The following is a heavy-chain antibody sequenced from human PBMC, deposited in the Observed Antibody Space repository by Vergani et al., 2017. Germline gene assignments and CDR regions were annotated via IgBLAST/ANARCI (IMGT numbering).Heavy chain of an antibody. CDR1: GYTFTSYG. Sequence: QVQLVPSGAEVKTPGASVTVSCKASGYTFTSYGISWVRQAPGQGLEWMGWISAYNGNTNYAQKLQGRVTMTTDTSTSTAYMELRSLRSDDTAVYYCARAYDFWSGYYTGISPPDYWGQGTLVTVSS. CDR2: ISAYNGNT. CDR3: ARAYDFWSGYYTGISPPDY. V-gene: IGHV1-18*01. D-gene: IGHD3-3*01. J-gene: IGHJ4*02.